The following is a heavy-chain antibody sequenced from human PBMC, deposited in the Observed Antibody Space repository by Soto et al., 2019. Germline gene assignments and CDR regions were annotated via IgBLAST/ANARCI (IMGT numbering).Heavy chain of an antibody. CDR2: SSNSGSFT. Sequence: GGSLILSCAASGFTFSYHYMVLIRPAPGKGLEWIGYSSNSGSFTRYADSVKGRFSISRDNAKNSLYLQINSLRGDDTAIYYCVRSGDNYNLLDYWGQGTPVTVSS. CDR3: VRSGDNYNLLDY. D-gene: IGHD1-1*01. CDR1: GFTFSYHY. J-gene: IGHJ4*02. V-gene: IGHV3-11*06.